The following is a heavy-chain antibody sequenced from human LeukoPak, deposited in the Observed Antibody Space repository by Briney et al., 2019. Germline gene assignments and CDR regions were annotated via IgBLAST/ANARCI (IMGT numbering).Heavy chain of an antibody. CDR3: ARTTGYASAWRYFDY. CDR1: GYSISSNNW. J-gene: IGHJ4*02. Sequence: PSETLSLTCAVSGYSISSNNWWGWMRQSPGKGLEWIGDIHYSGTTHNNPSLQSRVTMSLDTSKNYFSLKLSSVTAVDTAVYYCARTTGYASAWRYFDYWGQGILVTVTS. V-gene: IGHV4-28*01. D-gene: IGHD6-19*01. CDR2: IHYSGTT.